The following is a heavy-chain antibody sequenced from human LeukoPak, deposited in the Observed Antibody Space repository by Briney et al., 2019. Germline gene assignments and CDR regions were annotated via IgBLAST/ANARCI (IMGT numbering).Heavy chain of an antibody. CDR3: AREDSSGSFVDY. CDR1: GFTFSSYG. J-gene: IGHJ4*02. Sequence: GGSLRLSCAASGFTFSSYGMHWVRQAPGKGLEWVAAIWYDGSNKYYADSVKGRFTISRDNSKNTLYLQMNSLRAEDTAVYYCAREDSSGSFVDYWGQGTLVTVSS. CDR2: IWYDGSNK. V-gene: IGHV3-33*01. D-gene: IGHD3-22*01.